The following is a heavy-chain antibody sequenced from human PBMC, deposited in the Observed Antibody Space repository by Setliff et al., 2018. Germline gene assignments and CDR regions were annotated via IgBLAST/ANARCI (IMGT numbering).Heavy chain of an antibody. Sequence: SETLSLTCSVSGASITSGGFYWTWIRQPAGKGLEWIGHISPSGSTTYNPSVKSRVTISVDTSKNQFSLKLSAVTAADTAVYFCAREDGPNYYYYYMDIWGKGTTVTVSS. CDR2: ISPSGST. D-gene: IGHD2-8*01. V-gene: IGHV4-61*09. CDR1: GASITSGGFY. CDR3: AREDGPNYYYYYMDI. J-gene: IGHJ6*03.